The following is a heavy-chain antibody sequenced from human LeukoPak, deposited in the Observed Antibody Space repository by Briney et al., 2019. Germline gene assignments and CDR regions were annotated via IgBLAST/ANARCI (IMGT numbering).Heavy chain of an antibody. J-gene: IGHJ5*02. CDR1: GYTFTGYY. CDR3: ARAYYYDSSGYYNWFDP. CDR2: INPNSGGT. V-gene: IGHV1-2*02. Sequence: GASVKVSCKASGYTFTGYYIHWVRQAPGQGLEWMGWINPNSGGTNYAQKFQGRVTLTRDTSISTAYMELSRLRSDDTTVYYCARAYYYDSSGYYNWFDPWGQGTLVTVSS. D-gene: IGHD3-22*01.